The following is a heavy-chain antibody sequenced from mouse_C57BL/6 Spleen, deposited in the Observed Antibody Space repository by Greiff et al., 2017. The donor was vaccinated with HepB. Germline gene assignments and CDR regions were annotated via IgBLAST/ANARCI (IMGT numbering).Heavy chain of an antibody. D-gene: IGHD2-4*01. J-gene: IGHJ1*03. V-gene: IGHV14-1*01. CDR2: IDPEDGDT. CDR1: GFNIKDYY. CDR3: TGGDYDFWYFDV. Sequence: EVKLQESGAELVRPGASVKLSCTASGFNIKDYYMHWVKQRPEQGLEWIGRIDPEDGDTEYAPKFQGKATMTADTSSNTAYLQLSSLTSEDTAVYYCTGGDYDFWYFDVWGTGTTVTVSS.